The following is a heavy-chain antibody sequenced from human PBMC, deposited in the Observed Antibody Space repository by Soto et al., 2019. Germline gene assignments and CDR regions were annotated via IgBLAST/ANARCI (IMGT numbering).Heavy chain of an antibody. D-gene: IGHD6-19*01. V-gene: IGHV6-1*01. Sequence: QVQLQQSGPGLLKPSQTLSLTCDVSGYSVSTYSAAWNWIRQSPSRGLEWLGRTYFNSKWYNDYAVSVEGRITINPARSKNQFSLQLTSVTTEDTAVYFCARAWGSGWYLDHWGQRTLVTVSS. J-gene: IGHJ5*02. CDR3: ARAWGSGWYLDH. CDR2: TYFNSKWYN. CDR1: GYSVSTYSAA.